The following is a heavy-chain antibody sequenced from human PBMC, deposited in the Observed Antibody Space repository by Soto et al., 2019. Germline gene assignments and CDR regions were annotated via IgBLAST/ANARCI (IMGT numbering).Heavy chain of an antibody. CDR1: GYTFTSYA. CDR2: INAGNGNT. J-gene: IGHJ4*02. Sequence: ASVKVSCKASGYTFTSYAMHWVRQAPGQRLEWIGWINAGNGNTKFSQKLQGRVTITRDTSASTAYMELSSLRSEDTAVYYCAGERNDYGDPFDYWGQGTLVTVSS. D-gene: IGHD4-17*01. CDR3: AGERNDYGDPFDY. V-gene: IGHV1-3*01.